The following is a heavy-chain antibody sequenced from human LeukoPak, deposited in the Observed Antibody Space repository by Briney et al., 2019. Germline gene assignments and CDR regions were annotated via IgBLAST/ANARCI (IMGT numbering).Heavy chain of an antibody. J-gene: IGHJ4*02. CDR1: GYTFTGYY. D-gene: IGHD2-15*01. Sequence: VASVTVSFTASGYTFTGYYMHWVRQAPGQGIEWMGWINPNSGGTNYAQKFQGRVTMTRDTSISTAYMELSRLRSDDTAVYYCARALKRSGGSCYLGYWGQGTLVTGSS. CDR3: ARALKRSGGSCYLGY. CDR2: INPNSGGT. V-gene: IGHV1-2*02.